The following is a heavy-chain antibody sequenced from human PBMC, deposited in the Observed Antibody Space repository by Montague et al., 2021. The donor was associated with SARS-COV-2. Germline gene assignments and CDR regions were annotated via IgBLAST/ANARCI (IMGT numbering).Heavy chain of an antibody. J-gene: IGHJ5*02. V-gene: IGHV4-39*01. CDR2: IYYSGST. CDR1: GGSISSSSYY. Sequence: SETLSLTCTVSGGSISSSSYYWGWIRQPPGKGLEWIGSIYYSGSTYYNPFLKSRVTISVDTSKNQFSLKLSSVTAADTAVYYCARHHSRDTIFGVAKMNWFDPWGQGTLVTVSS. D-gene: IGHD3-3*01. CDR3: ARHHSRDTIFGVAKMNWFDP.